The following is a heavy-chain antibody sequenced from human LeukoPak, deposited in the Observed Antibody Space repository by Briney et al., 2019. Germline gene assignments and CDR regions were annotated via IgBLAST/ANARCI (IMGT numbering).Heavy chain of an antibody. D-gene: IGHD3-10*01. J-gene: IGHJ4*02. Sequence: SVKVSCKASGGTFSSYAISWVRQAHGQGHGWVGGFILIFVIAKYAKKFQGRVTITADVSTRTAYMGGSSLRFEDRAVYYCARMGRVYYYGSGSEFDYWGQGTLVTVSS. CDR1: GGTFSSYA. CDR2: FILIFVIA. CDR3: ARMGRVYYYGSGSEFDY. V-gene: IGHV1-69*13.